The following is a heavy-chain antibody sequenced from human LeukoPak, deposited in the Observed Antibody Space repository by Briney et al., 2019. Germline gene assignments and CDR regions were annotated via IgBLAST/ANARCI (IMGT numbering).Heavy chain of an antibody. V-gene: IGHV4-34*01. Sequence: SETLSLTCAVYGGSFSGYYWSWIRQPPGKGLEWIGEINHSGSTNYNPSLKSRVTISVDTSKNQFSLKLSSVTAADTAVYYCARGYYYFDYWGQGTLVTVSS. J-gene: IGHJ4*02. CDR1: GGSFSGYY. D-gene: IGHD3-10*01. CDR2: INHSGST. CDR3: ARGYYYFDY.